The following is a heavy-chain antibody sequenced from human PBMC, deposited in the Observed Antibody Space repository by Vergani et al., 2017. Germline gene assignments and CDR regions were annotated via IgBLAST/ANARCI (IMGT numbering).Heavy chain of an antibody. V-gene: IGHV3-23*01. J-gene: IGHJ4*02. Sequence: EVQLLESGGGLVQPGGSLRPSCAASGFTFSNYAMSWVRQAPGKGLEWVSAISSSGGSTYYADSVKGRFTISRDNSKNTLYLQMNSLRAEDTAVYYCAFMTTVSKFDYWGQGTLVTVSS. D-gene: IGHD4-17*01. CDR3: AFMTTVSKFDY. CDR2: ISSSGGST. CDR1: GFTFSNYA.